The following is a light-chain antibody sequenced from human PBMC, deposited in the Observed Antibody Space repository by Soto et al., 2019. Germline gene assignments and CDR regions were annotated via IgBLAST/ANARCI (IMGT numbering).Light chain of an antibody. Sequence: QSVFTQPPSVSAAPGQKVTISFSGSSSNIGNNYVSWYQQLPGTAPKLLIYDNNKRPSGIPDRFSGSKSGTSATLGITGLQTGDEADYYCGTWDSSLSAGRVFGGGTKVTVL. CDR2: DNN. CDR1: SSNIGNNY. CDR3: GTWDSSLSAGRV. V-gene: IGLV1-51*01. J-gene: IGLJ2*01.